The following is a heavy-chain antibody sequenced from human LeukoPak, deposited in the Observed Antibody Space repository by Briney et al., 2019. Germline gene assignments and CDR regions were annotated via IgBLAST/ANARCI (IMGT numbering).Heavy chain of an antibody. CDR2: INSDGSIT. J-gene: IGHJ3*02. CDR1: EFTFSSYW. CDR3: TRVVSYYDSSGYPNAFDI. Sequence: PGGSLRLSCVAFEFTFSSYWMHWVHQAPGKGLVWVSRINSDGSITNYADSVKGRFTISRDNARTTLFLQMNSLRAEDTAVYYCTRVVSYYDSSGYPNAFDIWGQGTMVTVSS. V-gene: IGHV3-74*01. D-gene: IGHD3-22*01.